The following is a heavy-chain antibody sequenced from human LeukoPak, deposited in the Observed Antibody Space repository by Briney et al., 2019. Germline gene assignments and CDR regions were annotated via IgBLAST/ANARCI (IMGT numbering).Heavy chain of an antibody. CDR1: GYTFTSYA. V-gene: IGHV1-3*01. CDR2: INAGNGNT. Sequence: APVKVSCKASGYTFTSYAMHWVRQAPGQRLEWMGWINAGNGNTKYSQKFQGRVTITRDTSASTAYMELSSLRSEDTAVYYCARDLRGSGEYGYWGQGTLVTVSS. D-gene: IGHD3-10*01. CDR3: ARDLRGSGEYGY. J-gene: IGHJ4*02.